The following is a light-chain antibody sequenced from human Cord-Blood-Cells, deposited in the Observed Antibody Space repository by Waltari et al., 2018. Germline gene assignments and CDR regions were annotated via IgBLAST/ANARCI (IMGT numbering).Light chain of an antibody. Sequence: SASGSPGQSVTISCTGTSSDVGGYNYVSWYQQHPGKAPKLMIYEVSKRPSGVPDRFSGSKSGNTASLTVSGLQAEDEADYYCSSYAGSNKVFGGGTKLTVL. CDR1: SSDVGGYNY. V-gene: IGLV2-8*01. J-gene: IGLJ3*02. CDR3: SSYAGSNKV. CDR2: EVS.